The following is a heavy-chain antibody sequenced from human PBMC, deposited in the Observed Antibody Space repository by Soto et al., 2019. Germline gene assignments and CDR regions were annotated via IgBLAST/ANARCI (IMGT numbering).Heavy chain of an antibody. CDR2: ISWDGGST. V-gene: IGHV3-43*01. D-gene: IGHD6-13*01. Sequence: GGSLRLSCAASGFTFDDYTMHWVRQAPGKGLEWVSLISWDGGSTYYADSVKGRFTISRDNSKNSLYLQMNSLRTEDTALYYCAKDKSGSWDYYYYYGMDVWGQGTTVTVSS. CDR1: GFTFDDYT. J-gene: IGHJ6*02. CDR3: AKDKSGSWDYYYYYGMDV.